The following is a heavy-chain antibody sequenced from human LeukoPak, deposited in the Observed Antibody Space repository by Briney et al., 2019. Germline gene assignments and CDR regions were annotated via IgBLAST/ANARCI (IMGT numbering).Heavy chain of an antibody. CDR2: INAGNGNT. CDR3: AREIGGSYYYYRNGMDV. V-gene: IGHV1-3*01. J-gene: IGHJ6*02. Sequence: ASVKVSCKASGYTFTSYAMHWVRQAPGQRLEWMGWINAGNGNTKYSQKFQGRVTITRDTSASTAYMELSSLRSEDTAVYYCAREIGGSYYYYRNGMDVWGQGTTITVSS. CDR1: GYTFTSYA. D-gene: IGHD1-26*01.